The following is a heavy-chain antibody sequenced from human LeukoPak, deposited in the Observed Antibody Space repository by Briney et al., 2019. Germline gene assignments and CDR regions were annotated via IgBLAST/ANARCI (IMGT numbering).Heavy chain of an antibody. CDR2: ISSSSSYI. D-gene: IGHD3-22*01. V-gene: IGHV3-21*01. Sequence: PGGSLRLSCAASGFTFSSYSMNWVRQAPGKGLEWVSSISSSSSYIYYADSVKGRFTISRDNAKNSLYLQMNSLRAEDTAVYYCARDPHSSGYPDYWGQGTLVTVSS. J-gene: IGHJ4*02. CDR1: GFTFSSYS. CDR3: ARDPHSSGYPDY.